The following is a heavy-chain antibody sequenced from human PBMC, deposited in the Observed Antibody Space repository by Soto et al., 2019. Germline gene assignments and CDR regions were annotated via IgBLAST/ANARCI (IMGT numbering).Heavy chain of an antibody. CDR2: ISYDGSNK. D-gene: IGHD3-3*01. CDR1: GFTFSSYG. J-gene: IGHJ6*02. Sequence: QLQLVESGGGVVQPGRSLRLSCAASGFTFSSYGMHWVRQAPGKGLEWVAVISYDGSNKYYADSVKGRFTMSRDNSKNTLYLQMNSLRAEDTAVYYCAKVLRGGLWSGYSDYYYYVMDVWGQGTTVTVSS. CDR3: AKVLRGGLWSGYSDYYYYVMDV. V-gene: IGHV3-30*18.